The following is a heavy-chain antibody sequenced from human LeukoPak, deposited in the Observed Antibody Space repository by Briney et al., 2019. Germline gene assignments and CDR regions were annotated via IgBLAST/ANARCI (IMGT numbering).Heavy chain of an antibody. D-gene: IGHD6-13*01. CDR1: GDSIASGTYS. CDR2: IYYSGST. Sequence: SETLSLTCTVSGDSIASGTYSWGWIRQPPGKGLEWIGSIYYSGSTYYNPSLKSRVTISVDTSKNQFPLKLSSVTAADTAVYYCARHAGGIAATGTRPIDYWGQGTLVTVSS. CDR3: ARHAGGIAATGTRPIDY. V-gene: IGHV4-39*01. J-gene: IGHJ4*02.